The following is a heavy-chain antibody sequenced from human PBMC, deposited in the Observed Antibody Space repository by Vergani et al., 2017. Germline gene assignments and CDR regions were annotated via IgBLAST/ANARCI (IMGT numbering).Heavy chain of an antibody. CDR1: GRSFTSYH. Sequence: QVQLQQWGGGLLKPSETLSLTCVVNGRSFTSYHWTWIRQSPGEGLEWVGDIDHTGRPDYNPSLKSRLTMSVDKSRNQFSLTLNSVTATDTAIYFCARVNTETKGHRYSYYCWDVWVQGTEVTVSP. V-gene: IGHV4-34*01. CDR3: ARVNTETKGHRYSYYCWDV. CDR2: IDHTGRP. D-gene: IGHD2-15*01. J-gene: IGHJ3*01.